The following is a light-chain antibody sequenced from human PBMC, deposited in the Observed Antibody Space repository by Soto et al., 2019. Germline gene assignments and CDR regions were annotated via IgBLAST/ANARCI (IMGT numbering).Light chain of an antibody. CDR3: AAWDDSLSVVV. Sequence: QSVLTQPPSASETPGQRVTISCSGSSSNIGSNYVYWYQQLPGTAPKLLIYTNNQRPSGVPDRFSGSKSGTSASLAISGLRSEDEADYFCAAWDDSLSVVVFGGGTKLTV. V-gene: IGLV1-47*01. J-gene: IGLJ2*01. CDR2: TNN. CDR1: SSNIGSNY.